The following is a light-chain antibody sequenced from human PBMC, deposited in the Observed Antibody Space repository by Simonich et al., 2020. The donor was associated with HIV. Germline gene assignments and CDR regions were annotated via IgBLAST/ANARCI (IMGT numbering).Light chain of an antibody. CDR3: QQYYSTPPT. V-gene: IGKV4-1*01. CDR2: WAS. Sequence: DIVMTQSPDSLAVSLGERATVNCRSTRSVLYRSNNKNYLAWYQQKPGQPPKLLIYWASTRESGVPDRLSASGSGTDFTLTISSLQAEDVAIYYCQQYYSTPPTFGQGTKVEIK. J-gene: IGKJ1*01. CDR1: RSVLYRSNNKNY.